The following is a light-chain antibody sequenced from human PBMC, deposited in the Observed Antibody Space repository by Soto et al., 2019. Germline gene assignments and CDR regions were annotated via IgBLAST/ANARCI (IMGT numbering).Light chain of an antibody. V-gene: IGKV3-20*01. J-gene: IGKJ5*01. CDR1: QIVSSTY. CDR3: QQYDNWLT. Sequence: DIVLTQSPGTLSLSPGERATLSCRASQIVSSTYLAWFQQKPGQAPRLLIYGASTRATGIPDRFSGSGSGTDFTLTISRLEPEDFAIYYCQQYDNWLTFGRGTRLEIK. CDR2: GAS.